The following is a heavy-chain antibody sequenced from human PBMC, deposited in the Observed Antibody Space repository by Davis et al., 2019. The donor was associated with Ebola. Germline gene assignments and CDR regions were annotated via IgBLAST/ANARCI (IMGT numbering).Heavy chain of an antibody. CDR2: ISSDSDYI. Sequence: GGSLRLSCAASGFTFSSYWMHWVRQAPGKGLEWVSSISSDSDYIYYADSAKGRFTISRDNAKNSLYLQMNSLRAEDTAVYYCARDRPLDFGMDVWGQGTTVTVSS. J-gene: IGHJ6*02. D-gene: IGHD1-1*01. V-gene: IGHV3-21*01. CDR3: ARDRPLDFGMDV. CDR1: GFTFSSYW.